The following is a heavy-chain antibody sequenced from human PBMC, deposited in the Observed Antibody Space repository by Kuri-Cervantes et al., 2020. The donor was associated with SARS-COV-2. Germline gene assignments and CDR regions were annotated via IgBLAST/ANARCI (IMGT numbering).Heavy chain of an antibody. CDR2: ISYNGRNR. D-gene: IGHD7-27*01. CDR1: GFTFSSYS. CDR3: ARDAGEHPVQFFMDV. Sequence: GESLKISCAASGFTFSSYSMNWVRQTPGKGLEWVAIISYNGRNRYFADSVKGRLTVSRDNSKNTVYLQMNNLRAEDTAVYYCARDAGEHPVQFFMDVWGQGTAVTVSS. J-gene: IGHJ6*02. V-gene: IGHV3-30*03.